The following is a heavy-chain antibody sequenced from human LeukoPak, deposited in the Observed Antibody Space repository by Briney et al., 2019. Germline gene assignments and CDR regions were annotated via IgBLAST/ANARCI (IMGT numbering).Heavy chain of an antibody. CDR3: ARSGSPLDY. CDR1: GYSISSGYY. Sequence: PSETLSLTCAVSGYSISSGYYWGWIRQPPGKGLEWIGSIYHSGSTYYNPSLKSRVTISVDTSKNQFSLKLSSVTAADTAVYYCARSGSPLDYWGQGTLVTVSS. CDR2: IYHSGST. J-gene: IGHJ4*02. V-gene: IGHV4-38-2*01. D-gene: IGHD3-10*01.